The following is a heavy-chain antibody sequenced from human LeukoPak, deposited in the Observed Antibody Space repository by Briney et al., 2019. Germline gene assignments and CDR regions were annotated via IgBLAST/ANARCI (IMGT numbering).Heavy chain of an antibody. D-gene: IGHD3-3*01. CDR1: GFSFTAYA. V-gene: IGHV3-7*01. J-gene: IGHJ4*02. Sequence: GGSLRLSCAASGFSFTAYAMSWFRQTPGKGLEWVANIHDDGRVTNYVDSVKGRFTISRDNDKNSVYLQMDSLRAEDTAVYYCARSFDFWSGYYSDYWGQGTLVTVSS. CDR3: ARSFDFWSGYYSDY. CDR2: IHDDGRVT.